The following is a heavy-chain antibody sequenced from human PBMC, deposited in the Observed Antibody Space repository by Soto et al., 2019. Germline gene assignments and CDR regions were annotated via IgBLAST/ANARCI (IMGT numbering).Heavy chain of an antibody. CDR1: GGSISSYY. D-gene: IGHD2-15*01. CDR2: IYTSGST. V-gene: IGHV4-4*07. CDR3: AGARDSYYYYYGMDV. J-gene: IGHJ6*02. Sequence: PSETPSLTCTVSGGSISSYYWSWIRQPAGKGLEWIGRIYTSGSTNYNPSLKSRVTMSVDTSKNQFSLKLSSVTAADTAVYYCAGARDSYYYYYGMDVWGQGTTVTVSS.